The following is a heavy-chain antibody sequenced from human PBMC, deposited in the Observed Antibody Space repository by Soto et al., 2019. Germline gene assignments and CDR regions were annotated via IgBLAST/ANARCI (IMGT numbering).Heavy chain of an antibody. CDR3: GRAVAATGTYNFDY. D-gene: IGHD6-13*01. CDR1: GGSIRNFY. J-gene: IGHJ4*02. CDR2: IYYRGTT. V-gene: IGHV4-59*01. Sequence: PSETLSLTVAVSGGSIRNFYWHWIRQPPGRGLEWVGYIYYRGTTKYSPTLRRPVTISVDTSQNQISLRLTSVTAAETAVYFCGRAVAATGTYNFDYWGQGISVTVSS.